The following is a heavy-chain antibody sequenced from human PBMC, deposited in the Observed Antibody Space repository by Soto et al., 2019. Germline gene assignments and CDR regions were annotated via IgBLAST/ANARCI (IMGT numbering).Heavy chain of an antibody. CDR2: IRDNGYST. Sequence: EVHMLESGGGLVQPGGSLRLSCAASGFTFSGYSMAWVRLAPRKGLEWVSTIRDNGYSTYYADSVKGRFTVSRDNSKNTLYLQMNSLRAEDTAIYYCAKARPLYHDDSSGFPFHFWGQGTLLTVSS. V-gene: IGHV3-23*01. D-gene: IGHD3-22*01. CDR3: AKARPLYHDDSSGFPFHF. CDR1: GFTFSGYS. J-gene: IGHJ4*02.